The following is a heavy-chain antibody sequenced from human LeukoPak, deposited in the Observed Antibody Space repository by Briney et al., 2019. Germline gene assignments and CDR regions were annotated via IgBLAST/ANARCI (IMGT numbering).Heavy chain of an antibody. CDR3: ARGSSSSWYEIDY. V-gene: IGHV4-38-2*01. CDR1: GYSISSGYY. D-gene: IGHD6-13*01. J-gene: IGHJ4*02. CDR2: IYHSGST. Sequence: SETLSLTCAVSGYSISSGYYWGWIRQPPGKGLEWIGSIYHSGSTYYNPSLKSRVTISADTSKNQFSLKLSSVTAADTAVYYCARGSSSSWYEIDYWGQGTLVTVSS.